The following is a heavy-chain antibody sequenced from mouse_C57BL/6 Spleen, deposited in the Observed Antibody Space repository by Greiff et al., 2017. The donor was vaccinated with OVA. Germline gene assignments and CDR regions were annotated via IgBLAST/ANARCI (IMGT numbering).Heavy chain of an antibody. V-gene: IGHV14-2*01. CDR1: GFNIKDYY. J-gene: IGHJ2*01. D-gene: IGHD2-4*01. CDR3: ARGDYDVFFDY. CDR2: INPEDGET. Sequence: EVQRVESGAELVKPGASVKLSCTASGFNIKDYYMHWVKQRTEQGLEWIGWINPEDGETKYAPKFQGKATITADTSSNTAYLQLSSLTSEDTAVYYGARGDYDVFFDYWGQGTTLTVSS.